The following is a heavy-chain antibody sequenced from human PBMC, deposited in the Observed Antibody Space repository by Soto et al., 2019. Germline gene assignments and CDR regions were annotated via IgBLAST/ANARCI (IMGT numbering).Heavy chain of an antibody. CDR2: IDSSGVKK. V-gene: IGHV3-11*01. Sequence: QVQLTESGGGLVKPGGSLRLSCAASGFTFSGLYMSWIRQAPGKGLEWVSCIDSSGVKKYYAESVRGRFTISRDNAKNSLYLQMNSLRAEDTAVYYCARDRGAVTGDYSDYWGQGTLVTVSS. CDR3: ARDRGAVTGDYSDY. D-gene: IGHD6-19*01. J-gene: IGHJ4*02. CDR1: GFTFSGLY.